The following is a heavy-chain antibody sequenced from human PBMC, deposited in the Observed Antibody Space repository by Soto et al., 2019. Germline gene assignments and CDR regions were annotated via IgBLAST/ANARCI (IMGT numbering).Heavy chain of an antibody. CDR1: GGSISSNY. CDR3: ARYRREAVAGYTLDN. CDR2: VYNSGST. Sequence: SETLSLTXTVSGGSISSNYWTWIRQPPGKGLEWIGYVYNSGSTNYNPSLKSRVTISEDTSKSQFSLKVNSMTAADMAVYYCARYRREAVAGYTLDNWGQGILVTVSS. V-gene: IGHV4-59*01. D-gene: IGHD6-13*01. J-gene: IGHJ4*02.